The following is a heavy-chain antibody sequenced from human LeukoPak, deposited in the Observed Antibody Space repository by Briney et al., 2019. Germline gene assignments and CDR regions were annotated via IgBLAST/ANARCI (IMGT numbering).Heavy chain of an antibody. CDR1: GGSIGRYW. CDR2: IYSSGFT. Sequence: SETLSLTCTVSGGSIGRYWWGWIRQPAGKGLEWIGHIYSSGFTNYNPSLKSRVTMSVDTSKNQFSLNLSSVTAADTAVYYCARGGSSGRTGDYWGQGTLVTVTS. CDR3: ARGGSSGRTGDY. D-gene: IGHD1-1*01. V-gene: IGHV4-4*07. J-gene: IGHJ4*02.